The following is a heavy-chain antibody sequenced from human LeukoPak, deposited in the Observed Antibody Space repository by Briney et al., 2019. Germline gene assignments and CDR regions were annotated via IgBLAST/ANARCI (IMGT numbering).Heavy chain of an antibody. CDR2: TYPGDSDT. J-gene: IGHJ4*02. CDR1: GYSFSNYW. Sequence: GESLKISCKGSGYSFSNYWIGWVRQTPGKGLEWMGITYPGDSDTRRSTSLQGQVTISADKSISTAYLQWSSLKASDTAMYYCARLRAYYNSGSYSYFDYWGQGTLVTVSS. CDR3: ARLRAYYNSGSYSYFDY. D-gene: IGHD3-10*01. V-gene: IGHV5-51*01.